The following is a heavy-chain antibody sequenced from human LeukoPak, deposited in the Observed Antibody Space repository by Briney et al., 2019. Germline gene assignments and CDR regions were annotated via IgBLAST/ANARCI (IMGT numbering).Heavy chain of an antibody. Sequence: GGSLRLSCAASGFTFSRYEMNWVRQAPGKGLEWISYISGSGDSIYYADSVKGRFTISRDDAKNSLYLQLNSLRAEDTAVYHCARAPLVLQYRWWFDPWGQGTLVIVSS. J-gene: IGHJ5*02. CDR3: ARAPLVLQYRWWFDP. CDR2: ISGSGDSI. V-gene: IGHV3-48*03. CDR1: GFTFSRYE. D-gene: IGHD5-24*01.